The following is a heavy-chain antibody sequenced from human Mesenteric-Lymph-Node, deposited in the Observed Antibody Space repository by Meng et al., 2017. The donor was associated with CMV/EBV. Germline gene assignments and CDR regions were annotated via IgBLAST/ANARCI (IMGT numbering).Heavy chain of an antibody. CDR1: GGSISSGDYY. D-gene: IGHD3-3*01. CDR3: ARIWSGSRYFDL. V-gene: IGHV4-30-4*08. J-gene: IGHJ2*01. CDR2: IYYSGST. Sequence: SETLSLTCTVSGGSISSGDYYWSWIRQPPGKGLEWIGYIYYSGSTYYNPSLKSRVTISVDTSRNQFSLKLSSVTAADTAVYYCARIWSGSRYFDLWGRGTLVTVSS.